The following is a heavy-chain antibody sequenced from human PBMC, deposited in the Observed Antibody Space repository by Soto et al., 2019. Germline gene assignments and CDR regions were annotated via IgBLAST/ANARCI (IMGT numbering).Heavy chain of an antibody. V-gene: IGHV1-3*05. J-gene: IGHJ4*02. Sequence: QVQLVQSGAEEKKPGASVKVSCKASGYTFTSYAMHWVRQAPGQRLEWMGWINAGNGNTKYSQKFQGRVTITRDTSASIAYMELSSLRSEDTAVYYCARSIVVVTALDYWGQGTLVTVCS. CDR2: INAGNGNT. CDR3: ARSIVVVTALDY. CDR1: GYTFTSYA. D-gene: IGHD2-21*02.